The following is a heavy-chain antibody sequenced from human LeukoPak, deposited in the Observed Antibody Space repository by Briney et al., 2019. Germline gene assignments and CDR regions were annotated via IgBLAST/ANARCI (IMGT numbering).Heavy chain of an antibody. CDR3: EKDIYKTSPPDYYYYYGMDV. Sequence: GGSLRLSCAASGFTFDDYAMHWVRQAPGKGLEWVSGISWNSGSIGYADSVKGRFTISRDNAKNSLYLQMNSLRAEDTALYYCEKDIYKTSPPDYYYYYGMDVWGQGTTVTVSS. V-gene: IGHV3-9*01. J-gene: IGHJ6*02. CDR2: ISWNSGSI. CDR1: GFTFDDYA. D-gene: IGHD5-24*01.